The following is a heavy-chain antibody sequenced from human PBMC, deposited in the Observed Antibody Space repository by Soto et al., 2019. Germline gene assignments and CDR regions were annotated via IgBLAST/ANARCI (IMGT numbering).Heavy chain of an antibody. J-gene: IGHJ6*02. CDR3: TRLADYYGSGSYLYPQFRAPDV. CDR1: GFTFSGSA. V-gene: IGHV3-73*01. CDR2: IRSKANSYAT. D-gene: IGHD3-10*01. Sequence: HPGGSLRLSCAASGFTFSGSAMHWVRQASGKGLEWVGRIRSKANSYATAYAASVKGRFTISRDDSKNTAYLQMNSLKTEDTAVYYCTRLADYYGSGSYLYPQFRAPDVWGQGTTVTVSS.